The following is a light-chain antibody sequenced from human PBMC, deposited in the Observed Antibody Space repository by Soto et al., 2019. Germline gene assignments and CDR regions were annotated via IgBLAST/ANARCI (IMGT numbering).Light chain of an antibody. Sequence: EIALTQSPGTLSLSPEERATLSCRASQSVTANYLAWYQQKPGQAPRLLIYAASIGATGIPDRFSGSGSGTDVTITISRLEPEDFAVYYCLQYGIPLWTFGQGTKVEIK. CDR1: QSVTANY. CDR3: LQYGIPLWT. CDR2: AAS. J-gene: IGKJ1*01. V-gene: IGKV3-20*01.